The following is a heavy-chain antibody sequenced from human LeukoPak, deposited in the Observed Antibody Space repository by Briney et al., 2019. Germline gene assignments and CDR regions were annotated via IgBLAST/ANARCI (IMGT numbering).Heavy chain of an antibody. CDR1: RFTFSGYN. V-gene: IGHV3-48*02. J-gene: IGHJ4*02. CDR2: ISSSSNTI. CDR3: ARRGDYFDY. Sequence: PGGSLRLSCAASRFTFSGYNMNWVRQAPGKGLEWVSYISSSSNTIYYADSVKGRFTISRDNAKNSLYLRMNSLRDEDTAVYYCARRGDYFDYWGQGTLVTVSS.